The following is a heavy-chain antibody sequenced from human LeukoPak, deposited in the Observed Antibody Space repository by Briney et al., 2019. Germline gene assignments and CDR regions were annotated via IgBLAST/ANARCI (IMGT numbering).Heavy chain of an antibody. CDR3: ARDNSVRDEAWWFYP. CDR1: GFTFSTFA. D-gene: IGHD5-24*01. CDR2: IFPSGGEI. J-gene: IGHJ5*02. Sequence: GGSLRLSCAASGFTFSTFAMIWVRQPPGKGLEWVSSIFPSGGEIHYADSVKGRFTISRDNSKNTLYLQMNSLRAEDTAVYYCARDNSVRDEAWWFYPWGQGTLVTVSS. V-gene: IGHV3-23*01.